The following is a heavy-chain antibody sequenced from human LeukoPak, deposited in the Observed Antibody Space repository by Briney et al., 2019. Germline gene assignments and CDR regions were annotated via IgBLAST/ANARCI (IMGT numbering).Heavy chain of an antibody. CDR1: GFTFSSYA. CDR2: ISYDGSNK. CDR3: ARDRGRVGYYYYMDV. J-gene: IGHJ6*03. Sequence: QTGGSLRLSCAASGFTFSSYAMHWVRQAPGKGLEWVAVISYDGSNKYYADSVKGRFTISRDNSKNTLYLQMNSLRAEDTAVYYCARDRGRVGYYYYMDVWGKGTTVTVSS. D-gene: IGHD3-10*01. V-gene: IGHV3-30-3*01.